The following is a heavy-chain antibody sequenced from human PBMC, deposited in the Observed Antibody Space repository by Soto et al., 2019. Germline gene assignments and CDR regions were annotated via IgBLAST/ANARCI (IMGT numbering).Heavy chain of an antibody. J-gene: IGHJ6*02. D-gene: IGHD6-19*01. CDR3: AKDLGYSSGWYYGMDV. CDR1: GFTFSSYG. Sequence: GGSLRLSCAASGFTFSSYGMHWVRQAPGKGLEWVAVISYDGSNKFYADSVKGRFTISRDNSKNTLYLQMNSLRAEDTAVYYCAKDLGYSSGWYYGMDVWGQGTTVTVSS. CDR2: ISYDGSNK. V-gene: IGHV3-30*18.